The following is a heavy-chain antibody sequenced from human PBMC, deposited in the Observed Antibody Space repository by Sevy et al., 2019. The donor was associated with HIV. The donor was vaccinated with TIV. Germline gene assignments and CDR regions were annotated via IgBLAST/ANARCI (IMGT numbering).Heavy chain of an antibody. CDR2: IIPILGTV. CDR1: GGTFSSYG. J-gene: IGHJ4*02. CDR3: ARGGGNGWYYFDY. Sequence: ASVKVSCKASGGTFSSYGISWVRQAPGQGLEWMGGIIPILGTVNYAQKFQGRVTITADQSTKTAYTELSSLRSEDTGVYYCARGGGNGWYYFDYWGQETLVTVSS. D-gene: IGHD6-19*01. V-gene: IGHV1-69*10.